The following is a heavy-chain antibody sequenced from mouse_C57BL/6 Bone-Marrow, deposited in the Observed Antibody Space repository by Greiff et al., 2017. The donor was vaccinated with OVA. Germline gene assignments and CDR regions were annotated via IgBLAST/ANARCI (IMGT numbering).Heavy chain of an antibody. CDR1: GFSLTSYG. V-gene: IGHV2-5*01. CDR3: AIPYYYGSSYYAMDY. J-gene: IGHJ4*01. CDR2: IWRGGST. D-gene: IGHD1-1*01. Sequence: VQLQESGPGLVQPSQSLSITCTVSGFSLTSYGVHWVRQSPGKGLEWLGVIWRGGSTDYNAAFMSRLSITKDNSKSQVFFKMNSLQADDTAIYYCAIPYYYGSSYYAMDYWGQGTSVTVSS.